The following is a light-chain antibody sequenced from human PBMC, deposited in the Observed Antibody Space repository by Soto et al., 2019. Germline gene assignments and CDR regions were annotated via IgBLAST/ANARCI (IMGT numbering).Light chain of an antibody. J-gene: IGKJ1*01. V-gene: IGKV1-5*03. Sequence: DLPLTPSPSALSASVGDRVTITCRASQSISSWLAWYQQKPGKAPKLLIYKASTLKSGVPSRFSGSGSGTEFTLTISSLQPDDFATYYCQQYNSYSEAFGQGTKVDI. CDR1: QSISSW. CDR3: QQYNSYSEA. CDR2: KAS.